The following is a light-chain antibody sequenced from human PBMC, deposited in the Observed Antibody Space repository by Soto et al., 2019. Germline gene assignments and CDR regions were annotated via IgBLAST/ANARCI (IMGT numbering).Light chain of an antibody. CDR3: SSYTSSSPVV. CDR1: SSDVGGYNY. Sequence: QSASVSGSPGQSITISCTGTSSDVGGYNYVSWYQQHPGKAPKLMIYEVSNRPSGVSNRFSGSKSGNTASLTISGLQAEDEADYYCSSYTSSSPVVFGGGTQLTVL. CDR2: EVS. J-gene: IGLJ2*01. V-gene: IGLV2-14*01.